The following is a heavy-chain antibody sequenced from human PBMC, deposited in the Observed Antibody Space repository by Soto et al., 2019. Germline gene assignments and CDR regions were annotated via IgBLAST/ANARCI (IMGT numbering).Heavy chain of an antibody. CDR1: GFIFRNFG. D-gene: IGHD3-22*01. V-gene: IGHV3-33*06. Sequence: QVELVESGGGVVQPGRSLRLSCAASGFIFRNFGMHWVRQAPGKGLEWVAVIWFDGSHDYYAESVKGRFTVSRDNSRDTGQLHMNSHRAEDTVVYYCVKNHNYFDTSGHYVGDGGFAAWGQGTLGTVSS. CDR2: IWFDGSHD. CDR3: VKNHNYFDTSGHYVGDGGFAA. J-gene: IGHJ4*02.